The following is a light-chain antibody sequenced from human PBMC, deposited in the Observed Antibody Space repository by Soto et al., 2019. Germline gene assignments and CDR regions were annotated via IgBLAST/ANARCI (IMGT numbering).Light chain of an antibody. CDR1: QSVTTF. CDR2: DVS. J-gene: IGKJ4*01. V-gene: IGKV3-11*01. Sequence: EIVLTQSPVTLSLSPGERATLSCRASQSVTTFLAWYQQKPGQAPRLLIYDVSNRATGIPARFSGSGSGTDFTLTISSLEPEEFAVDYCQQRINWPLTFGGGTKVEIK. CDR3: QQRINWPLT.